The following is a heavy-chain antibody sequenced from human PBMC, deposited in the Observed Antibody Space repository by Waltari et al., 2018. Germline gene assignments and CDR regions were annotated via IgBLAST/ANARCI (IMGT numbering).Heavy chain of an antibody. CDR1: GFTFSSYA. CDR3: AKFESSSHFYYYYGMDV. Sequence: EVQLLESGGGLVQPGGSLRLSCAAAGFTFSSYAMSWVRQDQGKGLEWVSAISGSGGSTYYADSVKCRFTTSRDNSKNTLYLQLNSLSAEDTAVYYCAKFESSSHFYYYYGMDVWGQGTTVTVSS. D-gene: IGHD6-13*01. J-gene: IGHJ6*02. CDR2: ISGSGGST. V-gene: IGHV3-23*01.